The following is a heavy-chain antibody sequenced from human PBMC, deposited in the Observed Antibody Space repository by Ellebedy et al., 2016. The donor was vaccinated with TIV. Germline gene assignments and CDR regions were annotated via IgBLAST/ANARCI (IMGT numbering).Heavy chain of an antibody. J-gene: IGHJ4*02. D-gene: IGHD5-18*01. Sequence: GESLKISCAASGFTFSQHSMYWVRQAPGKGLEWVSYISSRSTTIDYADSVKGRFTISRDDAKNSLSLHMNSLRAEDTAVYYCARTRGYNYGYSDYWGQGTLVTVSS. V-gene: IGHV3-48*04. CDR2: ISSRSTTI. CDR1: GFTFSQHS. CDR3: ARTRGYNYGYSDY.